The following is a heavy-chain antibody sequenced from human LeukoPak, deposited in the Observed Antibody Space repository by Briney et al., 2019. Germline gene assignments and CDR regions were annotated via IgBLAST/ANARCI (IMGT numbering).Heavy chain of an antibody. Sequence: SETLSLTCTVSGGSISSNSYYWGWIRQPPGKGLEWIGSIYYSGSTYYNPSLKSRGTISVDTSKNQFSLKLSSVTATDTAVYYCASSPYGSGSYYPPPLFDYWGQGTLVTVSS. CDR1: GGSISSNSYY. D-gene: IGHD3-10*01. J-gene: IGHJ4*02. CDR2: IYYSGST. V-gene: IGHV4-39*07. CDR3: ASSPYGSGSYYPPPLFDY.